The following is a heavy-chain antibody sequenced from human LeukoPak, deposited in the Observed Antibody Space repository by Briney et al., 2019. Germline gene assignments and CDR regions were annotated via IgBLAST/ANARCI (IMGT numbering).Heavy chain of an antibody. CDR3: ARLRRRSGWYPNWFDP. V-gene: IGHV1-8*03. J-gene: IGHJ5*02. CDR2: MNPNSGNT. CDR1: GYTFTSYD. D-gene: IGHD6-19*01. Sequence: ASVKVSCKASGYTFTSYDINWLRQATEQGLEWMGWMNPNSGNTGYAQKFQGRVTITRNTSISTAYMELSSLRSEDTAVYYCARLRRRSGWYPNWFDPWGQGTLVTVSS.